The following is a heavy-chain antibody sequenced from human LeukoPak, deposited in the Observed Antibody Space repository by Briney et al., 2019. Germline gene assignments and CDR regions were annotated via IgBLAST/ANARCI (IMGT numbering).Heavy chain of an antibody. CDR1: GFTFSSYA. Sequence: GGSLRLSCAASGFTFSSYAMSWVRQAPGKGLEWVSAISGSGGSTYYADSVKGRFTISRDNSKNTLYLQMNSLRAEDTAVYYCARGLGYCSSTSCYGRYYYYYGMDVWGQGTTVTVSS. D-gene: IGHD2-2*01. J-gene: IGHJ6*02. CDR3: ARGLGYCSSTSCYGRYYYYYGMDV. CDR2: ISGSGGST. V-gene: IGHV3-23*01.